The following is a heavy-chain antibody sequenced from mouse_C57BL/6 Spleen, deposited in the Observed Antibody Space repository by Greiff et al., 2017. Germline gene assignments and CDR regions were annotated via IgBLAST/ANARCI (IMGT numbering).Heavy chain of an antibody. Sequence: VHVKQSGAELVRPGASVKLSCTASGFNIKDYYMHWVKQRPEQGLEWIGRIDPEDGDTEYAPKFQGKATMTADTSSNTAYLQLSSLTSEDTAVYYCTFDYYGSSYDYWGQGTTLTVSS. CDR1: GFNIKDYY. J-gene: IGHJ2*01. V-gene: IGHV14-1*01. CDR2: IDPEDGDT. D-gene: IGHD1-1*01. CDR3: TFDYYGSSYDY.